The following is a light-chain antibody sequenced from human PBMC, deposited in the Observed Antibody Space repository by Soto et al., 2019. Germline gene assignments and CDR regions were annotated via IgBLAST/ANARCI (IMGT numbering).Light chain of an antibody. J-gene: IGKJ4*01. CDR3: QQLSIYPLT. CDR1: QGMSSY. Sequence: IQLTQSPSSLSASVLDIVTLTCRASQGMSSYLAWYQQKPGKAPKLLIYVTSTLQTGVPSRFSGSRSGADFTLTISSLQPEDSATYYCQQLSIYPLTFGGGTKVDIK. V-gene: IGKV1-9*01. CDR2: VTS.